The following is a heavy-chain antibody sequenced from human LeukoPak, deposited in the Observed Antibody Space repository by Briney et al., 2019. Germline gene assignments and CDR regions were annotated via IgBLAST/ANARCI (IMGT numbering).Heavy chain of an antibody. Sequence: GGSLRLSCAASGFTFSSYDMSWVRQAPGKGLEWVSVITGSGDSTYYADPVKGRFTISRDNSKNTLYLQMNSLRAEDTAVYYCGDYGDYVWGQGTLVTVSS. CDR1: GFTFSSYD. D-gene: IGHD4-17*01. CDR3: GDYGDYV. J-gene: IGHJ4*02. V-gene: IGHV3-23*01. CDR2: ITGSGDST.